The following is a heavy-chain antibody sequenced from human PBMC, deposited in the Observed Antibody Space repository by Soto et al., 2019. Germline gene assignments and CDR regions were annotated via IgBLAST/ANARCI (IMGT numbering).Heavy chain of an antibody. V-gene: IGHV1-24*01. D-gene: IGHD4-4*01. J-gene: IGHJ6*02. CDR3: ATKNPTVTTGDYYYGMDV. CDR2: FDPEDGET. CDR1: GYTLTELS. Sequence: ASVKVSCKVSGYTLTELSMHWVRQAPGKGLEWMGGFDPEDGETIYAQKFQGRVTMTEDTSTDTAYMELSSLRSEDTAVYYCATKNPTVTTGDYYYGMDVWGQGTTVTVSS.